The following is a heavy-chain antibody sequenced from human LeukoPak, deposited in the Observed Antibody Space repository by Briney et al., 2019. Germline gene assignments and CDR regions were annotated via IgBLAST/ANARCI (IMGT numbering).Heavy chain of an antibody. Sequence: QAGGSLRLSCAASGFTFSSYEMNWVRQAPGKGLEWVSYISSSGSTIYYADSVKGRFTISRDNAKNSLYLQMNSLRAEDTAVYYCARASYGVADYWGQGTLVTVSS. CDR3: ARASYGVADY. CDR2: ISSSGSTI. J-gene: IGHJ4*02. CDR1: GFTFSSYE. D-gene: IGHD4-17*01. V-gene: IGHV3-48*03.